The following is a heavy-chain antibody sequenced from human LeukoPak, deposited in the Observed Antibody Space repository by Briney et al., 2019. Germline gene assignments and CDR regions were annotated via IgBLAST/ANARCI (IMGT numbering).Heavy chain of an antibody. J-gene: IGHJ4*02. Sequence: TGGSLSLSCAASGFTVSSNYMSWVRQATGKGLEWVSVIYSGGSTYYADSVKGRFTISRDSSKNTLYLQINSLRAEDTAVYYCARNGAIDSSDYWGQGTLVTVSS. CDR1: GFTVSSNY. D-gene: IGHD3-22*01. CDR3: ARNGAIDSSDY. CDR2: IYSGGST. V-gene: IGHV3-53*01.